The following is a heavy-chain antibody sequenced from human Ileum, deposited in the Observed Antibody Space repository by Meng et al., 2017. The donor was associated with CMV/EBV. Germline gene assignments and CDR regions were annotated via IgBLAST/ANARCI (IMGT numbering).Heavy chain of an antibody. CDR3: AREGPETYQLPPNYYYGMDV. V-gene: IGHV1-69*10. J-gene: IGHJ6*02. CDR2: IIPILGIA. Sequence: SVKVSCKASGGTFSSYAISCGRQAPGQGLEWMGGIIPILGIANYAQKSQGRVTITADKSTSTAYMELSSLRSEDTAVYYCAREGPETYQLPPNYYYGMDVWGQGTTVTVSS. D-gene: IGHD2-2*01. CDR1: GGTFSSYA.